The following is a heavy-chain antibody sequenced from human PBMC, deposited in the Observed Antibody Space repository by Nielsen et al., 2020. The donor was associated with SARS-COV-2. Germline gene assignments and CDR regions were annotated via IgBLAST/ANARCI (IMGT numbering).Heavy chain of an antibody. V-gene: IGHV3-30*18. CDR3: AKMGITPGDTRGDY. D-gene: IGHD2-21*02. Sequence: GGSLRLSCAASGFTFGTYGMHWVRQAPGKGLEWLTVISYDGTAQTYADSVKGRFTISRDNSKDTLYLQMYSLRPEDTAVYYCAKMGITPGDTRGDYWGQGTLVTVSS. CDR2: ISYDGTAQ. J-gene: IGHJ4*02. CDR1: GFTFGTYG.